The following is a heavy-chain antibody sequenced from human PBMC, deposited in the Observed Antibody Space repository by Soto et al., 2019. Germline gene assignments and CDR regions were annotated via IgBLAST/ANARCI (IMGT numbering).Heavy chain of an antibody. V-gene: IGHV4-30-2*01. CDR2: IYQSGVT. CDR3: AGMPYTSGLRFDP. J-gene: IGHJ5*02. Sequence: LSLTCNMSGDSYSISTYSWSWIRQPPGKALQWIGFIYQSGVTSYNPSLASRVSISLDRSNNQCSLKLKSVTAADTAVYFCAGMPYTSGLRFDPWGPGALVTVSS. CDR1: GDSYSISTYS. D-gene: IGHD6-19*01.